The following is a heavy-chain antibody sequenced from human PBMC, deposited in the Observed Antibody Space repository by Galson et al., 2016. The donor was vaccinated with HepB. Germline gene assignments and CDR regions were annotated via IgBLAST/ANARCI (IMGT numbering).Heavy chain of an antibody. CDR2: ISRSSSYI. Sequence: SLKLSCAASGFTFSSYSMNWVRQAPGKGLEWVSSISRSSSYIYYAHSVKGRFTISRDNAKNSLYLQMNSLRAEDTAVYYCARGGIVGAIFDYWGQGTLVTVSS. J-gene: IGHJ4*02. D-gene: IGHD1-26*01. V-gene: IGHV3-21*01. CDR1: GFTFSSYS. CDR3: ARGGIVGAIFDY.